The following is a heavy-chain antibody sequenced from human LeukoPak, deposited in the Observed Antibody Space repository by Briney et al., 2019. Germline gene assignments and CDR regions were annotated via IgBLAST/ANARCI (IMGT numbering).Heavy chain of an antibody. Sequence: ASVKVSCKASGYTFTSYGISWVRQAPGQGLEWMGWISAYNGNTNYAQKLQGRVTMTTDTSTSTAYMELRSLRSDDTAVYYCARTPKHSGSYPFDYWGQGTLVTVSS. D-gene: IGHD1-26*01. CDR1: GYTFTSYG. CDR2: ISAYNGNT. V-gene: IGHV1-18*01. CDR3: ARTPKHSGSYPFDY. J-gene: IGHJ4*02.